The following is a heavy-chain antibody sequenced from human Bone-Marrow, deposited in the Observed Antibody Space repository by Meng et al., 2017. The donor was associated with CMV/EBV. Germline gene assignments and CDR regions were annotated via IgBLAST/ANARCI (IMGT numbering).Heavy chain of an antibody. CDR1: GYTFTSYD. V-gene: IGHV1-8*03. CDR2: MNPNSGNT. Sequence: SDKVSCKVSGYTFTSYDINWVRQATGQGLEWMGWMNPNSGNTGYAQKFQGRVTITRNTSISTAYMELSSLRSEDTAVYYCARSLAGDGYNRWGQGTLVTVSS. J-gene: IGHJ4*02. CDR3: ARSLAGDGYNR. D-gene: IGHD5-24*01.